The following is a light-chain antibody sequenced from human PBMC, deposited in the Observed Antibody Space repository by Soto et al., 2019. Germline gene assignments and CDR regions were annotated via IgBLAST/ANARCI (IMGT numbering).Light chain of an antibody. V-gene: IGKV1-5*03. CDR2: KAS. Sequence: DIQMTQSPSILSASLGDRVTITCRASQSISSWLAWYQQKPGKAPKLLIYKASTLKSGVPSRFSGSGSGTEFTLTISSLQPDDFATYYCQHYNSYSEAFGQGTKVDIK. J-gene: IGKJ1*01. CDR1: QSISSW. CDR3: QHYNSYSEA.